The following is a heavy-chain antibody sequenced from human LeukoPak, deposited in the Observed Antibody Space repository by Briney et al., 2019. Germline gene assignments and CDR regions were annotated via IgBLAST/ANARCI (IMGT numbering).Heavy chain of an antibody. CDR2: IIPIFGTA. Sequence: EASVKVSCKASGGTFSSYAISWVRQAPGQGLEWMGGIIPIFGTANYAQKFQGRVTITADESTSTAYMELSSLRSEDTAVYYCARNNYYDSSGLFWGQGTLITVSS. J-gene: IGHJ4*02. V-gene: IGHV1-69*13. CDR1: GGTFSSYA. D-gene: IGHD3-22*01. CDR3: ARNNYYDSSGLF.